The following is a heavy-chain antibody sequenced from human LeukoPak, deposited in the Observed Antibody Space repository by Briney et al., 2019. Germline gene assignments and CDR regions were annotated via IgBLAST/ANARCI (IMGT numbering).Heavy chain of an antibody. J-gene: IGHJ6*03. CDR1: GGSISSYY. D-gene: IGHD6-6*01. CDR3: ARLREQLVRRGGYYYYMDV. V-gene: IGHV4-4*09. CDR2: TYTSGST. Sequence: SETLSLTCTVSGGSISSYYWSWIRQPPGKGLEWIGYTYTSGSTNYNPSLKSRVTISVDTSKNQFSLKLSSVTAADTAVYYCARLREQLVRRGGYYYYMDVWGKGTTVTVSS.